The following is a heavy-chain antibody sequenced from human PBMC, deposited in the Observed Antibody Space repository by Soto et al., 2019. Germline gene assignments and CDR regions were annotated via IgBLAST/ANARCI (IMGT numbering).Heavy chain of an antibody. V-gene: IGHV1-2*02. Sequence: QVQLVQSGTEVKKPGASVKVSCKASGYTVTDYYIHWVRQAPGQGLEWMGWIDPRSGATTYAQKFQDRVTMTRDTSISTAYMDLSRLTSDDTALYYCARDDYAIYPYWGQGTRVTVSS. CDR2: IDPRSGAT. CDR3: ARDDYAIYPY. J-gene: IGHJ4*02. D-gene: IGHD2-2*01. CDR1: GYTVTDYY.